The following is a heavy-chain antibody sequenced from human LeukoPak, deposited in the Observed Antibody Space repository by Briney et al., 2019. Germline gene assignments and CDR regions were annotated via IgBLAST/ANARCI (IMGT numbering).Heavy chain of an antibody. V-gene: IGHV3-53*01. CDR3: GRDEDEYGGKG. Sequence: PGGSLRLSCAASGFTVSSNYMSWVRQAPGKGLEWVSVIYSGGNTYYADSVKGRFTISRDNSKNTLYLQMNSLRAEDTAVYFCGRDEDEYGGKGWGQGTLVTVSS. CDR2: IYSGGNT. J-gene: IGHJ4*02. CDR1: GFTVSSNY. D-gene: IGHD4-23*01.